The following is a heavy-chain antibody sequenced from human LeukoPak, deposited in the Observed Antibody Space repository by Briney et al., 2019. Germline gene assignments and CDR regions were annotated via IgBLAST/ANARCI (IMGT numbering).Heavy chain of an antibody. J-gene: IGHJ4*02. V-gene: IGHV4-39*07. D-gene: IGHD5-18*01. Sequence: PSETLSLTCTVSGGSISSSSYYWGWIRQPPGKGLEWIGSIYYSGSTYYNPSLKSRVTISVDTSKNQFSLKLSSVTAADTAVYYCARVDTAPSYFDYWGQGTLVTVSS. CDR1: GGSISSSSYY. CDR2: IYYSGST. CDR3: ARVDTAPSYFDY.